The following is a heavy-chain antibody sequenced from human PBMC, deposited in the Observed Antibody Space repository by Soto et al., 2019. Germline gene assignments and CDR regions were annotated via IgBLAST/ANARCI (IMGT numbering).Heavy chain of an antibody. D-gene: IGHD5-18*01. V-gene: IGHV3-30*03. CDR3: ARALGRWIQLWSDLYY. Sequence: XGSLFLSCAASGFTFSSYGLHWVRQAPGKGLEWVAVISYDGSNKSYADSVKGRFTISRDNSKNTLYLQMNSLRAEDTAVYYCARALGRWIQLWSDLYYWGQGTLVNVSS. CDR2: ISYDGSNK. J-gene: IGHJ4*02. CDR1: GFTFSSYG.